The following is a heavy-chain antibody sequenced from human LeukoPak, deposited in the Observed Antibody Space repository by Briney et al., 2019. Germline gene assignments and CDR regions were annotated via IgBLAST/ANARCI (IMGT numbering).Heavy chain of an antibody. CDR1: GFTFSSYS. CDR2: ISSSSYI. J-gene: IGHJ4*02. CDR3: ARDGVSVGIAGPHDY. D-gene: IGHD6-13*01. V-gene: IGHV3-21*01. Sequence: GGSLRLSCAASGFTFSSYSMSWVRQAPGKGLEWVSSISSSSYIYYADSVKGRFTISRDNAKNSLYLQMNSLRAEDTAVYYCARDGVSVGIAGPHDYWGQGTLVTVSS.